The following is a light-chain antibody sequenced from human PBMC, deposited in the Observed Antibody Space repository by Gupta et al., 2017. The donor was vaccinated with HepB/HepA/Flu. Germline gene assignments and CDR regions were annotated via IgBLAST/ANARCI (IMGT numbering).Light chain of an antibody. J-gene: IGLJ2*01. CDR1: SSDVGAYDA. V-gene: IGLV2-14*03. Sequence: QSALTQPASVSGSLGQSITISCTGTSSDVGAYDAVSWYQQYPGKAPKLLIYDVNSRPSGVSNRFSGSNSGNTASLTIAGLHAEDEPDYSCSSWSRTSILVVFGGGTKLTVL. CDR2: DVN. CDR3: SSWSRTSILVV.